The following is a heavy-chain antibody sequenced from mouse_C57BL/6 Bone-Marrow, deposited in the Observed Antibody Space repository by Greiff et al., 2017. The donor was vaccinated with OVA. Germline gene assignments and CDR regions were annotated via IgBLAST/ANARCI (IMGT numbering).Heavy chain of an antibody. J-gene: IGHJ4*01. CDR3: ARWDYYGSRAMDY. Sequence: VHLVESGAELARPGASVKLSCKASGYTFTSYGISWVKQRTGQGLEWIGEIYPRSGNTYYNEKFKGKATLTADKSSSTAYMELRSLTSEDSAVYFCARWDYYGSRAMDYWGQGTSVTVSS. V-gene: IGHV1-81*01. CDR2: IYPRSGNT. D-gene: IGHD1-1*01. CDR1: GYTFTSYG.